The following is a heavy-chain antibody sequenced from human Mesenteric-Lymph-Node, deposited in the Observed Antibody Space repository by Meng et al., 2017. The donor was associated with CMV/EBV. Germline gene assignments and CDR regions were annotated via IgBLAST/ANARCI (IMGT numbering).Heavy chain of an antibody. D-gene: IGHD4-17*01. Sequence: VTLQEYGRARADPTQTMTLDCIFPGFSLTTRGVGMGWIRPCPGKTLEWVGLIYWDDDKRYSRSLKNRLNIRNDTSKNKAVIKMTNKDPGDTGAYYCANRGDGDYVCALWGQGALVTVSS. V-gene: IGHV2-5*02. J-gene: IGHJ4*02. CDR1: GFSLTTRGVG. CDR3: ANRGDGDYVCAL. CDR2: IYWDDDK.